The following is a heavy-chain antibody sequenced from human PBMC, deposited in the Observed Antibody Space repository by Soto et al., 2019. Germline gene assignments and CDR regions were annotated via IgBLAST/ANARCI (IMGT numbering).Heavy chain of an antibody. CDR1: GGSISSGDYY. J-gene: IGHJ5*02. CDR2: IYDSGST. V-gene: IGHV4-30-4*01. Sequence: PSETLSLTCTVSGGSISSGDYYWIWIRHPPGKGLEWIGYIYDSGSTYYNPSLKSRLTISVDTSKNQFSLKLNSVTAADTAVYFCAKSDYCSGGGCSLWFDPWGQGTLVTVSS. D-gene: IGHD2-15*01. CDR3: AKSDYCSGGGCSLWFDP.